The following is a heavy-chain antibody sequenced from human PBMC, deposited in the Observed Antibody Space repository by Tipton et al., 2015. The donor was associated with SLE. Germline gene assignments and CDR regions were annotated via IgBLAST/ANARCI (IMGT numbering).Heavy chain of an antibody. CDR1: GGSISTGGYA. D-gene: IGHD6-19*01. Sequence: TLSLTCSVSGGSISTGGYAWSWIRQPPGKGPEWIGYIYDSGSTYYNPSLRSRVTISIDRSKNQFSLKLSSVTAADTAVYYCAKAGYSSGQDAFDLWGQGTMVTVSS. CDR2: IYDSGST. V-gene: IGHV4-30-2*01. J-gene: IGHJ3*01. CDR3: AKAGYSSGQDAFDL.